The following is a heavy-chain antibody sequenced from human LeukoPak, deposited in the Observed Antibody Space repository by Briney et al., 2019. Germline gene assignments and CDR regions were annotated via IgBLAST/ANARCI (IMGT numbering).Heavy chain of an antibody. Sequence: GGSLRLSCAASGFTFSSYALSGAGQAPGKGRKGSSVIGGGGGGTHYADSVKGRFIISRDNSKNTLYLQMNSLRAEDTAVYYCAKDRDPYCSGGTCYQGYYFDYWGQGTLVTVSS. D-gene: IGHD2-15*01. CDR1: GFTFSSYA. J-gene: IGHJ4*02. CDR2: IGGGGGGT. V-gene: IGHV3-23*01. CDR3: AKDRDPYCSGGTCYQGYYFDY.